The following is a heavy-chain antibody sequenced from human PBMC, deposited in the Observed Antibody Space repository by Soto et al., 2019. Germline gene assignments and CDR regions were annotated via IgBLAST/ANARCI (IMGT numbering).Heavy chain of an antibody. CDR1: GGSISSYY. CDR2: IYYSGST. Sequence: SETLSLTCTVSGGSISSYYWSWIRQPPGKGLEWIGYIYYSGSTNYNPSLKSRVTISVDTSKNQFSLKLSSVTAADTAVYYCARGGARGNWFDPWGQGTLVTVSS. CDR3: ARGGARGNWFDP. D-gene: IGHD3-16*01. J-gene: IGHJ5*02. V-gene: IGHV4-59*01.